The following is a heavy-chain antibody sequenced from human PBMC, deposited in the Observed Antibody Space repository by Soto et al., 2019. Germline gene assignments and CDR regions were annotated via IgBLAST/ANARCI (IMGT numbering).Heavy chain of an antibody. Sequence: GASVKVSCKASGGTFSSYAISWVRQAPGQGLEWMGGIIPIFGTANYAQKFQGRVTITADESTSTAYMELSSLRSDDTAVYYCARAGSSSSLDAFDIWGQGTMVTVSS. CDR3: ARAGSSSSLDAFDI. V-gene: IGHV1-69*13. J-gene: IGHJ3*02. CDR1: GGTFSSYA. CDR2: IIPIFGTA. D-gene: IGHD3-10*01.